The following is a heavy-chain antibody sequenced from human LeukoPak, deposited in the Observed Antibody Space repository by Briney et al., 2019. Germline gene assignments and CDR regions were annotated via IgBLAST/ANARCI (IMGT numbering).Heavy chain of an antibody. CDR2: ISSNGGST. J-gene: IGHJ4*02. Sequence: GGSLRLSCSASGFTFSNYAMHWVRQAPGKGLEYVTSISSNGGSTYYADSVKGRFTISRDNSKNTLYLQMSSLRAEDTAVYYCVSPSYGSGSYELDYWGQGTLVTVSS. V-gene: IGHV3-64D*06. CDR3: VSPSYGSGSYELDY. D-gene: IGHD3-10*01. CDR1: GFTFSNYA.